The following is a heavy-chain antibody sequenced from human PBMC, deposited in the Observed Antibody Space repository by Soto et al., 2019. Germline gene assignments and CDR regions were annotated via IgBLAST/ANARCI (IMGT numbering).Heavy chain of an antibody. CDR1: GFTFSSYS. J-gene: IGHJ4*02. Sequence: EVQLVESGGGLVKPGGSLRLSCAASGFTFSSYSMNWVRQAPGKGLEWVSSISSSSSYIYYADSVKGRFTISRDNAKNFLYLEKNRLRAEDTAVYFCGRSPYDFWGGGGDYWGQGTLVTVSS. CDR3: GRSPYDFWGGGGDY. V-gene: IGHV3-21*01. D-gene: IGHD3-3*01. CDR2: ISSSSSYI.